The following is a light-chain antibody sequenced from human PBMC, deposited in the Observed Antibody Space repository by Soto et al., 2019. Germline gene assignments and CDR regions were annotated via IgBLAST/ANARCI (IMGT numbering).Light chain of an antibody. CDR3: HQYNSYSPP. V-gene: IGKV1-5*01. CDR2: DAS. J-gene: IGKJ1*01. CDR1: QSISSW. Sequence: LQITQSPSTLSASVGDRVTSTCRARQSISSWLAWYQQKPGKAPKLLIYDASSLESGVPSRFSGSGSGTEFTLTISSLQTDEFATYYCHQYNSYSPPFGQVTKADIK.